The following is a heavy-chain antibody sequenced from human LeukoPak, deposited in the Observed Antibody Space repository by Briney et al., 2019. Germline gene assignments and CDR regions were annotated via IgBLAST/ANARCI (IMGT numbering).Heavy chain of an antibody. V-gene: IGHV3-30-3*01. CDR3: ARAYSSIWYVWDY. D-gene: IGHD6-13*01. J-gene: IGHJ4*02. Sequence: PGGSLRLSCAASGFTFSSYAVHWVRLAPGKGLEWVAVISYDGSNKYYADSVKGRFTISRDNSKNTLYLQMNSLRAEDTAVYYCARAYSSIWYVWDYWGQGTLVTVSS. CDR2: ISYDGSNK. CDR1: GFTFSSYA.